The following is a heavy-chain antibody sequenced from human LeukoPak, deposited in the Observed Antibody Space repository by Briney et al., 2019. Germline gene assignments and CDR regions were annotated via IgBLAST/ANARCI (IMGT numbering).Heavy chain of an antibody. Sequence: SVKVSCKASGGTFSSYAISWVRQAPGQGLEWMGGIIPIFGTANYAQKFQGRVTITADESTSTAYMELSSLRSEDTAVYYCARPLVDYYYMDVWGKGTTVTVSS. J-gene: IGHJ6*03. CDR1: GGTFSSYA. CDR3: ARPLVDYYYMDV. V-gene: IGHV1-69*13. CDR2: IIPIFGTA.